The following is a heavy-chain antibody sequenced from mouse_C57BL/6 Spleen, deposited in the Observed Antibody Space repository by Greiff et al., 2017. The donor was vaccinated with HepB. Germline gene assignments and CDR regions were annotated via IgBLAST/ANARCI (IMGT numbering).Heavy chain of an antibody. Sequence: QVQLKQSGPELVKPGASVKISCKASGYAFSSSWMNWVKQRPGKGLEWIGRIYPGDGDTNYNGKFKGKATLTADKSSSTAYMQLSSLTSEDSAVYFCARLGDHRDFDYWGQGTTLTVSS. CDR3: ARLGDHRDFDY. J-gene: IGHJ2*01. V-gene: IGHV1-82*01. D-gene: IGHD2-14*01. CDR1: GYAFSSSW. CDR2: IYPGDGDT.